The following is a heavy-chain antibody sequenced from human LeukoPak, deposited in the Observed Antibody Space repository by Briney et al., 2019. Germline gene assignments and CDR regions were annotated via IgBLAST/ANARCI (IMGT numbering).Heavy chain of an antibody. Sequence: ETLSLTCAVYGGSFSGYYWSWVRQAPGKGLEWVANIKQDGSEKYYVDSVKGRFTISRDNAKNSLYLQMNSLRAEDTAVYYCAREDIVVVVAANNWFDPWGQGTLVTVSS. D-gene: IGHD2-15*01. V-gene: IGHV3-7*01. CDR2: IKQDGSEK. CDR3: AREDIVVVVAANNWFDP. J-gene: IGHJ5*02. CDR1: GGSFSGYY.